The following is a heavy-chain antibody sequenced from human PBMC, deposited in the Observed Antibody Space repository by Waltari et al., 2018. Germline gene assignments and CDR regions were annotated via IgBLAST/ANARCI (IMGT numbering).Heavy chain of an antibody. D-gene: IGHD1-26*01. CDR3: ARGGVMGAGNWFGP. CDR2: IYYSGST. V-gene: IGHV4-61*01. J-gene: IGHJ5*02. Sequence: QVQLQESGPGLVKPSETLSLTCTVSGGSVNIGSHYWSWIRQPPGKALEWIGDIYYSGSTIYNPSLKSRVTISLDTSKNQFSLKLKSVTTADAAVYYCARGGVMGAGNWFGPWGQGTLVIVSS. CDR1: GGSVNIGSHY.